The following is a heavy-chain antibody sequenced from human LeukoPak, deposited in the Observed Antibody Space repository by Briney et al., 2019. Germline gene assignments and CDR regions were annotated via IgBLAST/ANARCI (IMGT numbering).Heavy chain of an antibody. Sequence: ASVKVSCKASGYTFTAYYMHWVRQAPGQGLEWMGWINPNSGGTKYAQKFQGRVTMTRDMSINTAYMELTRLTSDDTAVYYCARELGSYSSGWYGSDYWGQGTLVTVSS. CDR3: ARELGSYSSGWYGSDY. CDR1: GYTFTAYY. D-gene: IGHD6-19*01. J-gene: IGHJ4*02. V-gene: IGHV1-2*02. CDR2: INPNSGGT.